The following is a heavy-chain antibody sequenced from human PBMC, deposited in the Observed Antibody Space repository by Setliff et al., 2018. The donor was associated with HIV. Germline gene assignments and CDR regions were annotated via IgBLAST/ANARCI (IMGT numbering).Heavy chain of an antibody. V-gene: IGHV4-39*01. J-gene: IGHJ4*02. Sequence: SENLSLTCSVSGGPIISDIFYWGWIRQPPGKGLEWIGSIFPGSTRYNPSLRGRLTISLDSSTNQFSVTLSSVTATDTAMYYCARYTAGSMVDYWGPGTLVTVSS. CDR1: GGPIISDIFY. D-gene: IGHD2-21*02. CDR2: IFPGST. CDR3: ARYTAGSMVDY.